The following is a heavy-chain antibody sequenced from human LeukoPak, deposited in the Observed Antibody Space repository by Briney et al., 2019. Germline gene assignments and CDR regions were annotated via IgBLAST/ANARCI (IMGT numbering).Heavy chain of an antibody. D-gene: IGHD6-25*01. CDR1: GYTFTSYD. CDR2: MNPNSGNT. Sequence: GASVKVSCKASGYTFTSYDINWVRQATGQGLEWMGWMNPNSGNTGYAQKFQGRVTITRNTSISTAYMELSSLRSEDTAVYYCARDPSSDYTNTGFDYWGQGTLVTVSS. V-gene: IGHV1-8*03. J-gene: IGHJ4*02. CDR3: ARDPSSDYTNTGFDY.